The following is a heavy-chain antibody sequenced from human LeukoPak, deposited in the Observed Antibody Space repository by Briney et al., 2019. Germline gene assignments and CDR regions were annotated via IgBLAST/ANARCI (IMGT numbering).Heavy chain of an antibody. CDR3: AREGAAEAKNFDY. Sequence: ASVKVSCKASGYTVTSYYMHWVRQAPGQGLEWVGIINLNAVTTRYAQKFQGRITVTRDTSTSTVYMELSSLRFEDTAVYFCAREGAAEAKNFDYWGQGTLVIVSS. CDR1: GYTVTSYY. J-gene: IGHJ4*02. D-gene: IGHD6-25*01. CDR2: INLNAVTT. V-gene: IGHV1-46*01.